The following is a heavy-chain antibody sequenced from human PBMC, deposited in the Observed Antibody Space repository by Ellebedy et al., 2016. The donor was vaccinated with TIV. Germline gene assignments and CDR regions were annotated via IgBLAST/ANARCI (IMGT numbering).Heavy chain of an antibody. V-gene: IGHV4-4*02. CDR1: GGSISTSYW. Sequence: SETLSLTCAVSGGSISTSYWWTWVRQPPGKGLEWIGDFHYSGITNYNPSLKSRVTISVDKSKNQFSLKLNSLTVADTAVYYCARLVAVTGTTDYFDYWGQGILVTVSS. CDR3: ARLVAVTGTTDYFDY. CDR2: FHYSGIT. J-gene: IGHJ4*02. D-gene: IGHD1-7*01.